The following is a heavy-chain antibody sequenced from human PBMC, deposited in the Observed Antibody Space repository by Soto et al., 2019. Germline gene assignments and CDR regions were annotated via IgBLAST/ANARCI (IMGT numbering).Heavy chain of an antibody. CDR1: GYTFTGYY. D-gene: IGHD6-6*01. Sequence: QVQLVQSGAEVKKPGASVKVSCKASGYTFTGYYMHWVRQAPGQGPEWMGCINPNSGGTTYAQKFQGSVTVASDTSISTAYMELSSLRSDATAVYYCARGGSSSLDYWGQGTLVTVYS. J-gene: IGHJ4*02. V-gene: IGHV1-2*02. CDR2: INPNSGGT. CDR3: ARGGSSSLDY.